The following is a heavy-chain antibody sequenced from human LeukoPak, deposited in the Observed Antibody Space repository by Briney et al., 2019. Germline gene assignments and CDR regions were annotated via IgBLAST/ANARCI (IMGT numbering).Heavy chain of an antibody. CDR3: TRSGGSWCTNNYYYYMDV. D-gene: IGHD6-13*01. V-gene: IGHV3-49*03. CDR1: GFTFGDYA. J-gene: IGHJ6*03. CDR2: IRSKAYGGTT. Sequence: GGSLRLSCTASGFTFGDYAMSWFRQAPGKGLEWVGFIRSKAYGGTTEYAASVKGRFTISRDDSKSIAYLQMNSLKTEETAVLYCTRSGGSWCTNNYYYYMDVWGKGTTVTVSS.